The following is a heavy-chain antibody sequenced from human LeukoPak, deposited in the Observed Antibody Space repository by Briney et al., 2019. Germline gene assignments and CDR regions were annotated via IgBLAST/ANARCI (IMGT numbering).Heavy chain of an antibody. D-gene: IGHD4-17*01. V-gene: IGHV3-33*01. J-gene: IGHJ4*02. Sequence: GRSLRLSCAASGFIFSSYGMHWVRQAPGKGLEWVAVIWYDGSNKYYADSVKGRFTISRDNSKNTLYLQMNSLRAEDTAVYYCARDQDGYYYFDYWGQGTLVTVSS. CDR3: ARDQDGYYYFDY. CDR1: GFIFSSYG. CDR2: IWYDGSNK.